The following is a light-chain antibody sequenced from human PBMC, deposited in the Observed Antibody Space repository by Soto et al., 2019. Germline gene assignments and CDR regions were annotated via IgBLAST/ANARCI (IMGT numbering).Light chain of an antibody. CDR1: RRISSY. V-gene: IGKV3-11*01. Sequence: EIVLTQSPGTLSLSPGESATLSCRASRRISSYLAWYQQKPGQAPRLLIYDASNRATGIPARFSGSGSGTDFTLTISSLEPEDFAVYYCQQRSNWPVTFGQGTRLEVK. J-gene: IGKJ5*01. CDR2: DAS. CDR3: QQRSNWPVT.